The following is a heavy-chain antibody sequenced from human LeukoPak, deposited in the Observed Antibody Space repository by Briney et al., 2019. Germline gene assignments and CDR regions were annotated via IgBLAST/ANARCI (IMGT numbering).Heavy chain of an antibody. D-gene: IGHD2-15*01. CDR2: IYDSGST. CDR3: ARDCSGGSCYGAFDI. Sequence: SETLSLTCTVSGASIRSGDYYWSWIRQPPGKGLEWIGYIYDSGSTYYNPSLKSRITISVDTSENRLSLKLSSVTATDTAVYYCARDCSGGSCYGAFDIWGQGTMVNVSS. CDR1: GASIRSGDYY. V-gene: IGHV4-30-4*01. J-gene: IGHJ3*02.